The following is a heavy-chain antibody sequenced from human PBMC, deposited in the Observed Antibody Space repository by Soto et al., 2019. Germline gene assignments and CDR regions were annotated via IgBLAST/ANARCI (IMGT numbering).Heavy chain of an antibody. CDR1: GGSISSGGYY. CDR2: IYYSGST. Sequence: QVQLQESGPGLVKPSQTRSLTCTVSGGSISSGGYYWSWIRQHPGKGLEWIGYIYYSGSTYYNPSLKSRVTISVDTSKNQFSLKLSSVTAADTSVYYCARGGRRSPGMDVWGQGTTVTVSS. J-gene: IGHJ6*02. CDR3: ARGGRRSPGMDV. V-gene: IGHV4-31*03.